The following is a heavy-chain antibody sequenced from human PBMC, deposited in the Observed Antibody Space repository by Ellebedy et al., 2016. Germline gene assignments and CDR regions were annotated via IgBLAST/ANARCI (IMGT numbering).Heavy chain of an antibody. CDR2: ISAYNGNT. D-gene: IGHD3-22*01. CDR3: ARFQFYYDSSGHRPAGAFDI. J-gene: IGHJ3*02. Sequence: ASVKVSCXASGYTFTSYGISWVRQAPGQGLEWMGWISAYNGNTNYAQKLQGRVTMTTDTSTSTAYMELRSLRSDDTAVYYCARFQFYYDSSGHRPAGAFDIWGQGTMVTVSS. V-gene: IGHV1-18*01. CDR1: GYTFTSYG.